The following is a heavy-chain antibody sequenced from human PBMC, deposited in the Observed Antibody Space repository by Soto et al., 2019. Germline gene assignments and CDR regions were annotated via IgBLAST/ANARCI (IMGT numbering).Heavy chain of an antibody. CDR3: AKHNWELAPYYYYALDV. Sequence: HPGGSLRLSCAASGFTFSSNGMNWVRQAPGKGLEWVAVISHDGTYKFYADSVKGRFTISRDNSKSTLYLQMNSLRPEDTAVYYCAKHNWELAPYYYYALDVWGQGTTVTVSS. CDR1: GFTFSSNG. V-gene: IGHV3-30*18. J-gene: IGHJ6*02. CDR2: ISHDGTYK. D-gene: IGHD1-1*01.